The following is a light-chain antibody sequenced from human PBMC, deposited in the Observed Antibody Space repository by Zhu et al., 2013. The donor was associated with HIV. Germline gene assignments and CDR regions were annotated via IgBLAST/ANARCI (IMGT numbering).Light chain of an antibody. CDR1: QSISSR. CDR2: AAS. Sequence: DIQMTQSPSTLSTSVGDRVTITCRASQSISSRLAWYQQKSGKAPELLMYAASTLQSGVPSRFSGSGSGTDFTLTIDSLQPEDFATYYCQHVNDNAAFGPGT. CDR3: QHVNDNAA. V-gene: IGKV1-5*01. J-gene: IGKJ3*01.